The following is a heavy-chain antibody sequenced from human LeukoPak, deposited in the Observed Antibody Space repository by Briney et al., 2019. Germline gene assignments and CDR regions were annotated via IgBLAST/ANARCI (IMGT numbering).Heavy chain of an antibody. CDR3: ARGRGSYYPWFDP. J-gene: IGHJ5*02. D-gene: IGHD1-26*01. CDR2: VYSGGSI. Sequence: GGSLRLSCAASGFTVSSNYMSWVRQAPGKGLEWVSVVYSGGSIYYAGSVKGRFTISRDNSKNTLYLQTNSLSAEDSAVYYCARGRGSYYPWFDPWGQGTLVTVSS. CDR1: GFTVSSNY. V-gene: IGHV3-66*02.